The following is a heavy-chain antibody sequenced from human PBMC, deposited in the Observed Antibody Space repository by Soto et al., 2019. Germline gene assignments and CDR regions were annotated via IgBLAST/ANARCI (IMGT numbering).Heavy chain of an antibody. D-gene: IGHD2-15*01. CDR2: IYWDDDK. Sequence: QITLKESGPTLVKPTQTLTLTCTFSGFSLSTSGVGVGWIRQPPGKALEWLALIYWDDDKRYSPSLTSRLTITKDTSQIPVVLTMTNMDPVDTATYYCAHVLVVVANYGMDVWGQGTTVTVSS. CDR3: AHVLVVVANYGMDV. J-gene: IGHJ6*02. CDR1: GFSLSTSGVG. V-gene: IGHV2-5*02.